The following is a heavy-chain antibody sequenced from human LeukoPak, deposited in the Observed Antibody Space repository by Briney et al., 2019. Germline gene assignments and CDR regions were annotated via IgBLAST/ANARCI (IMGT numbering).Heavy chain of an antibody. J-gene: IGHJ4*02. CDR2: IYHSGST. D-gene: IGHD3-10*01. CDR3: VRTRYYYGSRSYGAPYYFDY. CDR1: GYSISSGYY. Sequence: SETLSLTCTVSGYSISSGYYWGCIRQPPGKGLEWIGSIYHSGSTYYNPSLKNRLTISVDTSKNQSSLKLSSVTAADTAVYYCVRTRYYYGSRSYGAPYYFDYWGQGTLVTVSS. V-gene: IGHV4-38-2*02.